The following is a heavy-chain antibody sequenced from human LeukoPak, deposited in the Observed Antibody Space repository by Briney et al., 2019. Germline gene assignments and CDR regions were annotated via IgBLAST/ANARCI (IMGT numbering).Heavy chain of an antibody. CDR2: ISGSGGST. D-gene: IGHD6-19*01. CDR1: GFTFSSSA. V-gene: IGHV3-23*01. Sequence: GGSLRLSCAASGFTFSSSAMSWVRQPPGKGLEWVSAISGSGGSTFYADSVKGRFTISRDNSKNTLYLQMNSLRAEDTAVYYCGRRAYSSGWYYFDYWGQGTLVTVSS. CDR3: GRRAYSSGWYYFDY. J-gene: IGHJ4*02.